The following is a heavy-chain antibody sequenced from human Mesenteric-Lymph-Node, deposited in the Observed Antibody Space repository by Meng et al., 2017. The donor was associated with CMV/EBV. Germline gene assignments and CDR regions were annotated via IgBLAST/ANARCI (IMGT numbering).Heavy chain of an antibody. D-gene: IGHD3-10*01. Sequence: NGYYWGWIRQPPEKGLEWIGSIYHSGTSYNNPSLRSRLTISIDTSKNQISLKLSYVTAADTAVYYCVRHVKEAYYSGTGNLNWFDPWGQGTLVIVSS. J-gene: IGHJ5*02. V-gene: IGHV4-39*01. CDR1: NGYY. CDR3: VRHVKEAYYSGTGNLNWFDP. CDR2: IYHSGTS.